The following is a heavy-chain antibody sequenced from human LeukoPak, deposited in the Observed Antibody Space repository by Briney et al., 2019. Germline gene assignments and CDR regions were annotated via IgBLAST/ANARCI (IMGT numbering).Heavy chain of an antibody. CDR1: GGSFSGYY. J-gene: IGHJ3*02. CDR2: INHSGST. D-gene: IGHD3-16*02. Sequence: KPSETLSLTCAVYGGSFSGYYWSWIRQPPGKGLEWIGEINHSGSTNYNPSLKSRVTISVDTSKNQFSLKLSSVTAADTAVYYCARARIMITFGGVIVLPKADAFDIWGQGTMVTVSS. CDR3: ARARIMITFGGVIVLPKADAFDI. V-gene: IGHV4-34*01.